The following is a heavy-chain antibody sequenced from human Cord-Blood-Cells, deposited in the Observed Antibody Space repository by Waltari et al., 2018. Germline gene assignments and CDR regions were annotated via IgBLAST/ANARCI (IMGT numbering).Heavy chain of an antibody. D-gene: IGHD6-19*01. V-gene: IGHV1-2*04. Sequence: QVQLVQSGAEVKKPGASVKVSCKAPGYTFTGYYMHWVRQAPGQGLEWMGWINPNSGGTNYAQKFQGWVTMTRDTSISTAYMELSRLRSDDTAVHYCARGGRSSGYYYYGMDVWGQGTTVTVSS. CDR1: GYTFTGYY. CDR3: ARGGRSSGYYYYGMDV. CDR2: INPNSGGT. J-gene: IGHJ6*02.